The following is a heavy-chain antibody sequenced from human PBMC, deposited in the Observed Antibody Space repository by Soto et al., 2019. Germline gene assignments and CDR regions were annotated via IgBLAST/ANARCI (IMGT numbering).Heavy chain of an antibody. J-gene: IGHJ5*02. CDR3: ARGPVVVVPDDMFTRHNWFDP. CDR2: IIPILDIA. V-gene: IGHV1-69*02. Sequence: QVQLVQSGAEVREPGSSVKIACKASGRTFRTYSITWVRQAPGEGLESMGKIIPILDIANYAQKFQGRVTITADKSTSIAYMELNSLRSEDTAVYYCARGPVVVVPDDMFTRHNWFDPWGQGTRVTVSP. D-gene: IGHD2-2*01. CDR1: GRTFRTYS.